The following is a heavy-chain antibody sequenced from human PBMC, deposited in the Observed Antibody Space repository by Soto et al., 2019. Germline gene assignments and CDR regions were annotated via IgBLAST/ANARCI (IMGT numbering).Heavy chain of an antibody. D-gene: IGHD3-10*01. J-gene: IGHJ4*02. Sequence: GGSLRLSCAASGFTFSNAWMNWVRQAPGKGLEWVGRIKSKTDGGTTDYAEPVKGRFAISRDDSNNMVYLQMNSLKIEDTAVYYCYGSGSYYYLVSVHDKFDYWGQGTLVTVSS. CDR2: IKSKTDGGTT. V-gene: IGHV3-15*07. CDR1: GFTFSNAW. CDR3: YGSGSYYYLVSVHDKFDY.